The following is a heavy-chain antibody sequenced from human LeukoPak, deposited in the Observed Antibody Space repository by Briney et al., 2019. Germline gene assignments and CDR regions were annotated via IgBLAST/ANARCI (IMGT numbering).Heavy chain of an antibody. J-gene: IGHJ6*03. D-gene: IGHD3-16*01. CDR2: ISNSITPK. V-gene: IGHV3-48*01. CDR1: GFSFSDYS. Sequence: GGSLRLSCVASGFSFSDYSMNWVRQAPGKGLEWVSYISNSITPKYYADSVKGRFTISRDNSKNTLYLQMNSLRAEDTAVYYCAKGGGAAHYYMDVWGKGTTVTVSS. CDR3: AKGGGAAHYYMDV.